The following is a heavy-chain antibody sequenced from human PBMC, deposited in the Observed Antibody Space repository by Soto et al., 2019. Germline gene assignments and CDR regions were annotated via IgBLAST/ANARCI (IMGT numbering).Heavy chain of an antibody. CDR2: IIPIFGTA. J-gene: IGHJ4*02. CDR3: ARVTYYYDSSCYLFDY. CDR1: GGTFSSYA. D-gene: IGHD3-22*01. V-gene: IGHV1-69*13. Sequence: SVKVSCKASGGTFSSYAISWVRQAPGQGLEWMGGIIPIFGTANYAQKFQGRVTITADESTSTAYMELSSLRSEDTAVYYCARVTYYYDSSCYLFDYWRQGTLVTVSS.